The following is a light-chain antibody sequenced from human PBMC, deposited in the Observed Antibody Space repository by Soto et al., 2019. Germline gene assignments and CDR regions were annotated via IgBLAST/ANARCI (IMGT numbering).Light chain of an antibody. J-gene: IGKJ1*01. CDR1: RSLQTW. CDR3: QQYTCLWT. V-gene: IGKV1-5*03. Sequence: IQMTQSPSTLSASVGDRVTITFRASRSLQTWLAWYQQKPGQAPKLLMYQASSLESGVPSRFSASGSGTEFTLTISSLQPDDVATYYCQQYTCLWTFGPGTKVDIK. CDR2: QAS.